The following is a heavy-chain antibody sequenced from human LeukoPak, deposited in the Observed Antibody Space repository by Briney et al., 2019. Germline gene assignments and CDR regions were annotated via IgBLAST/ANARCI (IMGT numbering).Heavy chain of an antibody. D-gene: IGHD3-10*01. CDR2: IKQDGSEK. CDR3: ARAPLTMVRGVGYYMDV. J-gene: IGHJ6*03. V-gene: IGHV3-7*01. CDR1: GFTFSSDA. Sequence: GGSLRLSCAASGFTFSSDAMSWVRQAPGKGLEWVANIKQDGSEKYYVDSVKGRFTISRDNAKNSLYLQMNSLRAEDTAVYYCARAPLTMVRGVGYYMDVWGKGTTVTISS.